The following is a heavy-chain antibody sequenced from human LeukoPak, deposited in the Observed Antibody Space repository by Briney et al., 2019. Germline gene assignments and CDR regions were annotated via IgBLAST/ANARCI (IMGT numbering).Heavy chain of an antibody. CDR2: IYTSGST. V-gene: IGHV4-61*02. Sequence: PSQTLSLTCTVPGGSISSGSYYWSWIRQPAGKGLEWIGRIYTSGSTNYNPSLKSRVTISVDTSKNQFSLKLSSVTAADTAVYYCARATVVVPAAMPFDYWGQGTLVTVSS. CDR3: ARATVVVPAAMPFDY. CDR1: GGSISSGSYY. D-gene: IGHD2-2*01. J-gene: IGHJ4*02.